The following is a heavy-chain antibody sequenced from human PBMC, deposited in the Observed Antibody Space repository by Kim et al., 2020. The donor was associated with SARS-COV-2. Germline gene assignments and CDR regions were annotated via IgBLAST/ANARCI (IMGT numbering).Heavy chain of an antibody. Sequence: SETLSLTCAVYGGSFSGYYWSWIRQPPGKGLEWIGEINHSGSTNYNPSLKSRVTISVDTSKNQFSLKLSSVTAADTAVYYCARRGGSLHCSSTSCYTGPRRPYYYYGMDVWGQGTTVTVSS. CDR2: INHSGST. J-gene: IGHJ6*02. CDR1: GGSFSGYY. V-gene: IGHV4-34*01. CDR3: ARRGGSLHCSSTSCYTGPRRPYYYYGMDV. D-gene: IGHD2-2*02.